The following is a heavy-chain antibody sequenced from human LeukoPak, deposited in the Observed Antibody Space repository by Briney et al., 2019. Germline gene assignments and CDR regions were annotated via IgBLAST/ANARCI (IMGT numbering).Heavy chain of an antibody. V-gene: IGHV3-23*01. CDR2: ISGGGDIT. CDR3: ARPPDHYYDSSGYYVH. CDR1: GFNFANHA. Sequence: GGSLRLSCAASGFNFANHAMSWVRQTPGKGLEWVSAISGGGDITYYADSVKGRFTISRDNSKDTLFLQMHSLRPGDTAVYYCARPPDHYYDSSGYYVHWGQGTLVTVSS. J-gene: IGHJ4*02. D-gene: IGHD3-22*01.